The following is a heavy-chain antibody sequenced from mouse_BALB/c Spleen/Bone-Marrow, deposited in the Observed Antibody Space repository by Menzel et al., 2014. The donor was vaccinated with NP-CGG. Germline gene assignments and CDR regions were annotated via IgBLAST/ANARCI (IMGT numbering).Heavy chain of an antibody. CDR1: GYAFSSSW. Sequence: QVQLQQSGPELVKPGASVKISCKASGYAFSSSWMNWVKQRPGRGLEWIGRIYPGDGDTNYNGNFKGKATLTADKSSSTAYMQLSSLTSVDSAVYFCANYYGSSQGAMDYWGQGTSVTVAS. V-gene: IGHV1-82*01. CDR3: ANYYGSSQGAMDY. D-gene: IGHD1-1*01. CDR2: IYPGDGDT. J-gene: IGHJ4*01.